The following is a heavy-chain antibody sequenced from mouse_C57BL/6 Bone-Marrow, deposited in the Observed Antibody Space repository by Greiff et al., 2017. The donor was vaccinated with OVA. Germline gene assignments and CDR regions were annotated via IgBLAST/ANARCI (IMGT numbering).Heavy chain of an antibody. CDR1: GYTFTDYE. V-gene: IGHV1-15*01. CDR3: IRWSLLDY. CDR2: IYPGTGGT. J-gene: IGHJ2*01. Sequence: QVQLQQPGAELVRPGASVTLSCKASGYTFTDYEMHWVKQTPVHGLEWIGAIYPGTGGTAYNQKFKGKAILTADKSSSTAYMELRSLTSEDSAVYYCIRWSLLDYWGQGTTLTVSS.